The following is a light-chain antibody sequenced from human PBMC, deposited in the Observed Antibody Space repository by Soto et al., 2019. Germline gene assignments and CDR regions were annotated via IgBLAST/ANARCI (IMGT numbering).Light chain of an antibody. CDR1: SSDVGSYNL. CDR2: EVS. V-gene: IGLV2-23*02. CDR3: CSYAGSSTVG. Sequence: QSVLTQPASVSGSPGQAITISCTGTSSDVGSYNLVSWYQQHPGKAPKLMIYEVSKRPSGVSNRFSGSKSGNTASLTISGLQAEDEADYYCCSYAGSSTVGFGGVTKLTVL. J-gene: IGLJ2*01.